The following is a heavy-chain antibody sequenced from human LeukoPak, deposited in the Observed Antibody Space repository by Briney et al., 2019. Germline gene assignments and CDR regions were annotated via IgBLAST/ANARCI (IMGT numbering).Heavy chain of an antibody. CDR3: ATSPLGYSYGKNLDY. V-gene: IGHV1-24*01. D-gene: IGHD5-18*01. CDR2: FDPEDGET. J-gene: IGHJ4*02. CDR1: GYTLTELS. Sequence: ASVKVSCKVSGYTLTELSMHWVRQAPGKGLEWMGVFDPEDGETIYAQKFQGRVTMTEYTSTDTAYMELSSLISEDTAVYYCATSPLGYSYGKNLDYWGQGTLVTVSS.